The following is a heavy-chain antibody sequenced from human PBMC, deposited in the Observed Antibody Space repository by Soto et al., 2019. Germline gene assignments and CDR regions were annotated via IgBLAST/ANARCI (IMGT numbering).Heavy chain of an antibody. D-gene: IGHD6-13*01. Sequence: PGESLKISCKGSGYSFTSYWISWVRQMPGKGLEWMGRIDPSDSYTNYSPSFQGHVTISADKSISTAYLQWSSLKASDTAMYYCARHSRSWYDLYYYGMDVWGQGTTVTVS. CDR2: IDPSDSYT. J-gene: IGHJ6*02. CDR1: GYSFTSYW. CDR3: ARHSRSWYDLYYYGMDV. V-gene: IGHV5-10-1*01.